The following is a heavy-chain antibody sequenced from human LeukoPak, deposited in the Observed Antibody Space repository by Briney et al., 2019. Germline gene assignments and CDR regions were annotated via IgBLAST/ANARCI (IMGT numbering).Heavy chain of an antibody. Sequence: SEALSLTCTASGGSFSSSSYYWAWIRQPPGKGLEWIGSIYYSGSTYHNPSLKSRVTISVDTSKNQFSLRLSSVTAADTAVYYCARHGRRRIGLTMIVVYYFDYWGQGTLVTASS. D-gene: IGHD3-22*01. CDR2: IYYSGST. CDR1: GGSFSSSSYY. V-gene: IGHV4-39*01. CDR3: ARHGRRRIGLTMIVVYYFDY. J-gene: IGHJ4*02.